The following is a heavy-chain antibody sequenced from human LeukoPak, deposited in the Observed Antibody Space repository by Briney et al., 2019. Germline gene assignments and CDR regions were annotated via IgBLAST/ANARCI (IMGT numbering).Heavy chain of an antibody. V-gene: IGHV4-61*01. CDR3: ARVAEAARYYYYYYMDV. Sequence: SQTLSLTCTVSGGSFSSGSYYWRWLRQPPGKGLEWIGYIYYSGSTNYNPSLKSRVTISVDTSKNQFSLKLSSVTAADTAVYYCARVAEAARYYYYYYMDVWGKGTTVTVSS. J-gene: IGHJ6*03. CDR1: GGSFSSGSYY. D-gene: IGHD6-6*01. CDR2: IYYSGST.